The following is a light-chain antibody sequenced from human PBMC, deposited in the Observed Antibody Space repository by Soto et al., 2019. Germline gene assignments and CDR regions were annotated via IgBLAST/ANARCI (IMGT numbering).Light chain of an antibody. Sequence: QSALTQPRSVSGPPGQSVSISCSGTSSDVGTYNYVSWYQQHPGKAPKLMIYDVSKRPSGVPDRFSGSKSGNTASLTISVLQAEDEADYYCCSYAGGYTHAVVGVGTKLTVL. J-gene: IGLJ2*01. V-gene: IGLV2-11*01. CDR3: CSYAGGYTHAV. CDR1: SSDVGTYNY. CDR2: DVS.